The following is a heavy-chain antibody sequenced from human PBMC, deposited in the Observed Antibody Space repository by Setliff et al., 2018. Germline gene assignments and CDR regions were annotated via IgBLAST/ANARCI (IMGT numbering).Heavy chain of an antibody. D-gene: IGHD4-17*01. V-gene: IGHV1-69*05. Sequence: SVKVSCKASGGTFSNYDISWVRQAPGQGLEWMGGIIPIFGTTNYAQRFQGRVTITTDESTSTAYMELSSLRSEDTAVYYCARDYGASDGFDIWGQGTMVTVSS. CDR1: GGTFSNYD. J-gene: IGHJ3*02. CDR3: ARDYGASDGFDI. CDR2: IIPIFGTT.